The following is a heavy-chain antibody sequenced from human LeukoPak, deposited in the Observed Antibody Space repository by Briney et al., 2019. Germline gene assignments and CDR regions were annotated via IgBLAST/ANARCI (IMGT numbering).Heavy chain of an antibody. D-gene: IGHD3-10*01. J-gene: IGHJ1*01. CDR1: GFTFDDYA. V-gene: IGHV3-9*01. Sequence: GRSLRLSCAAPGFTFDDYAMHWVRQATGKGLEWVSGISSNSGSIAYADSVKGRFTISRDNAKNSPYLQMSSLRAEDTALYYCTKDRHGSGRGYFHHWGQGTLVTVSS. CDR3: TKDRHGSGRGYFHH. CDR2: ISSNSGSI.